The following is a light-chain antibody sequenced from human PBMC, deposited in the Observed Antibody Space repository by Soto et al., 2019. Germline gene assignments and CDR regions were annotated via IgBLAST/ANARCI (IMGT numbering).Light chain of an antibody. CDR1: PIATNT. Sequence: LPLTPRESATLSCRPRPIATNTYLAWYQQRPGLAPRLLIYGASTRTAGIPDRFTGSGSGTEFTLTISSLQSEDFAVYYCQQYNNWPLTFGQRARLAI. J-gene: IGKJ5*01. V-gene: IGKV3D-15*01. CDR3: QQYNNWPLT. CDR2: GAS.